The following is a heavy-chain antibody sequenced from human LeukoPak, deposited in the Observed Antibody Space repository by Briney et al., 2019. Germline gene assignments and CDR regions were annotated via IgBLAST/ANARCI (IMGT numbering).Heavy chain of an antibody. D-gene: IGHD4-17*01. CDR2: IISDGSST. CDR3: ARDGYGDSFDY. CDR1: GLTFSNYW. V-gene: IGHV3-74*01. Sequence: GGSLRLSCAASGLTFSNYWMSWVRQAPGKGLVWVSRIISDGSSTNYADSVKGRFTISRDNAKNTLYLQMNSLRAEDTAVYYCARDGYGDSFDYWGQGTLVTVSS. J-gene: IGHJ4*02.